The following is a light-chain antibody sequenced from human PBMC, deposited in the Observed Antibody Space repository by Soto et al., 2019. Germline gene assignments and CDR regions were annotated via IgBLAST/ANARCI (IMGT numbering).Light chain of an antibody. CDR1: QSVGTN. CDR3: QQYYDWPLT. CDR2: GAS. V-gene: IGKV3-15*01. Sequence: IVMTQSPATVSVSPGERVAPLCRASQSVGTNLAWYQQKPGQAPRLLILGASTRASGIPATFSGSGSGTEFTLTISSLQSEDFAVYYCQQYYDWPLTFGGGTKVDI. J-gene: IGKJ4*01.